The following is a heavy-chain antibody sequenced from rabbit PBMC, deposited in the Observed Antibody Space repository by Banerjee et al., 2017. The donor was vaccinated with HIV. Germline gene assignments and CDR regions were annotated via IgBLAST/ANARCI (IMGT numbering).Heavy chain of an antibody. CDR2: SYAAKSGST. CDR1: GFDLSTYYY. J-gene: IGHJ4*01. CDR3: ARTAGSGGYSRYYFNL. Sequence: QEQLEESGGGLVKPEGSLTLTCKASGFDLSTYYYMCWVRQAPGKGLEWIACSYAAKSGSTWYASWVNGRFTISRSTSLNTVTLQMTSLTAADTATYFCARTAGSGGYSRYYFNLWGPGTLVTVS. D-gene: IGHD1-1*01. V-gene: IGHV1S43*01.